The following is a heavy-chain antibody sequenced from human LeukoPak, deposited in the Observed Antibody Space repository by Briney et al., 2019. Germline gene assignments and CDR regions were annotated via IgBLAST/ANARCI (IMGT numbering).Heavy chain of an antibody. V-gene: IGHV4-59*11. CDR3: ATIKHGQIFGYFDF. J-gene: IGHJ4*02. D-gene: IGHD3-16*01. Sequence: SETLSLTCTVSGASISSHYWGWLRQPPGKGVEWIGYVIDSVRTKDNPSLQSRLTLSADTSKNEFSLRLSSVTAADTAVYYCATIKHGQIFGYFDFWGQGIKVTVSS. CDR1: GASISSHY. CDR2: VIDSVRT.